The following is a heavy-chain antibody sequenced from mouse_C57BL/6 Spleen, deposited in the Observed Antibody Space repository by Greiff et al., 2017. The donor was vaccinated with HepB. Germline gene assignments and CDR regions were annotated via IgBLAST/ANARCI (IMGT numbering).Heavy chain of an antibody. J-gene: IGHJ4*01. V-gene: IGHV1-62-2*01. D-gene: IGHD2-1*01. CDR3: ASHEDNYVRAMDY. CDR2: IDPGSGST. CDR1: GYTFTDYC. Sequence: QVQLQQSGAELVKPGASVKLSCKASGYTFTDYCIHWVKQRPGQGLEWIGWIDPGSGSTKYNEKFKGKATLTADKSSSTAYMELSSLTSEDSAVYFCASHEDNYVRAMDYWGQGTSVTVSS.